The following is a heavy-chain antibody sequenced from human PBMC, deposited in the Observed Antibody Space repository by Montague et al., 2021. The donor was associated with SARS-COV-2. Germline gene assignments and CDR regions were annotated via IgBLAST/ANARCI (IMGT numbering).Heavy chain of an antibody. Sequence: SLRLSCAASEFTFSRYWMTWVRQAPGKGLEWGASINQDGSDKRYVGSVKGRFTISRDDAMNSLFLQMNSLRVEDTAVYYCSRDSVVGATAEWFDPWRQGTLVTVSS. CDR1: EFTFSRYW. J-gene: IGHJ5*02. CDR3: SRDSVVGATAEWFDP. CDR2: INQDGSDK. D-gene: IGHD1-26*01. V-gene: IGHV3-7*01.